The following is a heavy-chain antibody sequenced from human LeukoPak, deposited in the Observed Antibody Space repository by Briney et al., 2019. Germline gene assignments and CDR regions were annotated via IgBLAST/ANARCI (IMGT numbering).Heavy chain of an antibody. J-gene: IGHJ4*02. CDR2: IYSGGST. CDR1: GCTVSSNY. D-gene: IGHD2-15*01. V-gene: IGHV3-66*02. Sequence: GGSLRLSCAASGCTVSSNYMSWVRQAPGKGLEWVSVIYSGGSTYYADSVKGRFTISRDNSKNTLYLQMNSLRAEDTAVYYCASELGYCSGGSCYPVDYWGQGTLVTVSS. CDR3: ASELGYCSGGSCYPVDY.